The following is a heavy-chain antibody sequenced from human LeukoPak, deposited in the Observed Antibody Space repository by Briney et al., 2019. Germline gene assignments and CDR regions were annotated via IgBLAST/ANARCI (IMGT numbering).Heavy chain of an antibody. V-gene: IGHV1-18*01. J-gene: IGHJ3*02. CDR3: ATDSVDSPYAFDI. CDR1: GYTFINYG. D-gene: IGHD3-10*01. CDR2: ICAENGNT. Sequence: GASVKVSCKASGYTFINYGISWVRQAPGQGLEWMGWICAENGNTGYVENLQGRVTMTEDTSTDTAYMELSSLRSEDTAVYYCATDSVDSPYAFDIWGQGTMVTVSS.